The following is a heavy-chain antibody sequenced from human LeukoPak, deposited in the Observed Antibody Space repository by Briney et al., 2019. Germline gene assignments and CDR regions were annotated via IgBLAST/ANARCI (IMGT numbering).Heavy chain of an antibody. V-gene: IGHV3-71*03. J-gene: IGHJ6*04. CDR2: IRSKAYGGTT. CDR3: AELGITMIGGV. Sequence: ETLSLTCAVSGGSISSSNWWSWVRQPPGKGLEWVGFIRSKAYGGTTEYAASVKGRFTISRDDSKGIAYLQMNSLRAEDTAVYYCAELGITMIGGVWGKGTTVTISS. CDR1: GGSISSSNW. D-gene: IGHD3-10*02.